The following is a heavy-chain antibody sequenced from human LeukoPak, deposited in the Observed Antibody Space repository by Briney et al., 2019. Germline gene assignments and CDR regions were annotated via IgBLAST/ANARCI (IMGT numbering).Heavy chain of an antibody. CDR2: IYTSGST. J-gene: IGHJ4*02. Sequence: SQTLSLTCTVSGGSISSGSYYWSWIRQPAGKGLEWIGRIYTSGSTNYNPSLKSRVTISGDTSKNQFSLKLNSVTAADTAVYYCARDRLLWFGDAYYFDYWGQGTLVTVSS. D-gene: IGHD3-10*01. V-gene: IGHV4-61*02. CDR1: GGSISSGSYY. CDR3: ARDRLLWFGDAYYFDY.